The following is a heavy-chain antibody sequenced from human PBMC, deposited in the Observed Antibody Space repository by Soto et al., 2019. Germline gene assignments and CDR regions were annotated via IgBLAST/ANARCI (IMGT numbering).Heavy chain of an antibody. V-gene: IGHV1-2*02. CDR1: GDIFTSYS. D-gene: IGHD3-16*01. J-gene: IGHJ6*02. CDR3: AREWANNTVIGGVTSRYYYGMDV. Sequence: GASVKVSCKAPGDIFTSYSRLWLRQDPGQGLEWMGCIIPPSGSTSYAQKFQGRVTMTRDTSTSTVYMELTGLRSEDSAVYYCAREWANNTVIGGVTSRYYYGMDVWGQGTTVTVSS. CDR2: IIPPSGST.